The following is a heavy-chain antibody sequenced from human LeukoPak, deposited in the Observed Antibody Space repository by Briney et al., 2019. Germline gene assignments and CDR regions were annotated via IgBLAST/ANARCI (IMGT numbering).Heavy chain of an antibody. Sequence: GGSLRLSCAASGFTFDDYGMSWVRQAPGKGLEWVSSISSSSSYIYYAVSVKGRFTISRDNAKNSLYLQMNSLRAEDTAVYYCARDYGDYANWFDPWGQGTLVTVSS. D-gene: IGHD4-17*01. CDR1: GFTFDDYG. CDR3: ARDYGDYANWFDP. J-gene: IGHJ5*02. CDR2: ISSSSSYI. V-gene: IGHV3-21*01.